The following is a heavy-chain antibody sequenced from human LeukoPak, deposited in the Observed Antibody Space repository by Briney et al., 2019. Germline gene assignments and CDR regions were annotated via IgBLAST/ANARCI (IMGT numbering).Heavy chain of an antibody. Sequence: SQTLSLTCTVSGGSISSGSYYWSWIRQPAGKGLEWIGRIYTSGSTNYNPSLKSRVTISVDTSKNQFSLKLSSVTAADTAVYYCARAPSWELHQGYFDYWGQGTLVTVSS. CDR3: ARAPSWELHQGYFDY. V-gene: IGHV4-61*02. J-gene: IGHJ4*02. CDR1: GGSISSGSYY. CDR2: IYTSGST. D-gene: IGHD1-26*01.